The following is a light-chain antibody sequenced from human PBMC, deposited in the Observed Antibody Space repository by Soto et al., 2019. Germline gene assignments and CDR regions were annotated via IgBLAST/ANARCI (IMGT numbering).Light chain of an antibody. J-gene: IGKJ1*01. V-gene: IGKV3-15*01. CDR1: QSVSSN. CDR2: GAS. Sequence: EIVMTQSPATLSVSPGERATISCRASQSVSSNLAWYQQKPGQAPRLLIYGASTRATGIPARFSGSGSGTEFTLTISILQSEDFAVYYCQQYNNWPPWTFGQGTKVEIK. CDR3: QQYNNWPPWT.